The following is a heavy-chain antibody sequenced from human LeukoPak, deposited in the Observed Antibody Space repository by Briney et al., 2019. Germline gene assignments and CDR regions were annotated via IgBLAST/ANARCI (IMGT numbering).Heavy chain of an antibody. CDR3: ARASSVVRGLIYYGMDV. D-gene: IGHD3-10*01. CDR1: GFTFNSYW. Sequence: PGGSLRLSCAASGFTFNSYWMSWVRQAPGKGLEWVAIIKQDGSEKYYVDSLRGRFTISRDNAKNSVYLQMNSLRAEDMAVYYCARASSVVRGLIYYGMDVWGRGTTVTVSS. J-gene: IGHJ6*02. V-gene: IGHV3-7*01. CDR2: IKQDGSEK.